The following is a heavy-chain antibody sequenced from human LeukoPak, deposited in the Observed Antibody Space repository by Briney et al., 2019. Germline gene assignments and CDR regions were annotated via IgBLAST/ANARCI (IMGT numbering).Heavy chain of an antibody. CDR3: IRDVPSGGYSHDCFDY. D-gene: IGHD5-18*01. CDR2: IRTKVYGGTT. Sequence: AGGSLRLSCTGSGFSFGDYTITWVRQAPGKGLEWLGFIRTKVYGGTTEYAAPVKGRFTTSRDDFKSIAHLQMNSLKIEDTALYLCIRDVPSGGYSHDCFDYWGQGTLVTVSS. CDR1: GFSFGDYT. J-gene: IGHJ4*02. V-gene: IGHV3-49*04.